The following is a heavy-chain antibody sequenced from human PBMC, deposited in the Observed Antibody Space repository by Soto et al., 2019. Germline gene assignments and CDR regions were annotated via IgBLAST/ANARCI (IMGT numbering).Heavy chain of an antibody. J-gene: IGHJ6*02. CDR2: IWYDGSNK. Sequence: QVQLVESGGGVVQPGRSLRLSCAASGFTFSSYGMHWVRQAPGKGLEWVAVIWYDGSNKYYADSVKGRFTISRENSKNTLYRQMNSLRAEDKAVYYCARDRVEHYYYYGMDVWGQGTTVTVSS. V-gene: IGHV3-33*01. D-gene: IGHD6-13*01. CDR3: ARDRVEHYYYYGMDV. CDR1: GFTFSSYG.